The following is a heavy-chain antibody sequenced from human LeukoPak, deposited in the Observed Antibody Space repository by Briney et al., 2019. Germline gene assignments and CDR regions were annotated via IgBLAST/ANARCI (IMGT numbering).Heavy chain of an antibody. CDR1: GGSISSYY. V-gene: IGHV4-59*08. CDR3: ARQRGRDGYNFIDY. J-gene: IGHJ4*02. Sequence: SETLSLTCTVSGGSISSYYWSWIRQPPGKGLEWIGYIYYSGSTNYNPSLKGRVTISVDTSKNQFSLKLSSVTAADTAVYYCARQRGRDGYNFIDYWGQGTLVTVSS. D-gene: IGHD5-24*01. CDR2: IYYSGST.